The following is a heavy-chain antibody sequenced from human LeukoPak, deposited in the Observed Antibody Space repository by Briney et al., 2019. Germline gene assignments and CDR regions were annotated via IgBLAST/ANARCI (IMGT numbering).Heavy chain of an antibody. V-gene: IGHV1-2*02. CDR2: INPNGGAT. J-gene: IGHJ4*02. CDR1: GYIFTGYY. Sequence: ASVKVSCKASGYIFTGYYLFWVRQAPGQGLEWMGWINPNGGATRYAQKFQGRVTLTCDTSIRTTYMELGSLTSDDTAVYYCARDERYSDADHHYPDLGYWGQGTLVTVSS. CDR3: ARDERYSDADHHYPDLGY. D-gene: IGHD3-16*01.